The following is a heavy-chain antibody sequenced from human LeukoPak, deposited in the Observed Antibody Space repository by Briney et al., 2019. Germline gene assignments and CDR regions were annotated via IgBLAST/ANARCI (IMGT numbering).Heavy chain of an antibody. CDR3: AKDRNYYGAGSSFGE. CDR2: TSYDGGNK. Sequence: PGTSLRLSCVASGFTFNTYGMHWVRQAPGKGLEWVAATSYDGGNKWYVDSVKGRFTISRENSKNTVYLQMNSLRAEDTAVYYCAKDRNYYGAGSSFGEWGQGTLVTVRS. J-gene: IGHJ4*02. CDR1: GFTFNTYG. D-gene: IGHD3-10*01. V-gene: IGHV3-30*18.